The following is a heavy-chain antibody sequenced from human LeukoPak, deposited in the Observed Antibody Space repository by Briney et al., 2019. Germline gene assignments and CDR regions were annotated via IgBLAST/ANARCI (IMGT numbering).Heavy chain of an antibody. V-gene: IGHV3-48*02. CDR1: GLTFSSYS. D-gene: IGHD6-19*01. Sequence: GGSPRLSCAASGLTFSSYSMNWVRQAPGRGLEWVSYISSNSSTIYANSVKGRFTFSRDNAKNSLYLQMNSLRDEDTAVYYCARGLSLSSAWADYYFDYWGQGTLVTVSS. CDR3: ARGLSLSSAWADYYFDY. CDR2: ISSNSST. J-gene: IGHJ4*02.